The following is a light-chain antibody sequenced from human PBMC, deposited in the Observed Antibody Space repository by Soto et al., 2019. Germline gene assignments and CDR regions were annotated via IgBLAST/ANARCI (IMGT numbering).Light chain of an antibody. CDR3: SSYTSSRTPV. V-gene: IGLV2-14*01. J-gene: IGLJ2*01. CDR2: DVS. CDR1: SSDVGGYNY. Sequence: QSALTQPASVSGSPGQSITISCTGTSSDVGGYNYVSWYQQNPGKAPKLMIYDVSNRPSGVSNRFSGSKSGNTASLTISGLQAEDEADYYCSSYTSSRTPVFGGGTKLTVL.